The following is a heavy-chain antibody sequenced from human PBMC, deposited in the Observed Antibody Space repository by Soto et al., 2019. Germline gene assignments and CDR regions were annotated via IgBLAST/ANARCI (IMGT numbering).Heavy chain of an antibody. J-gene: IGHJ6*02. Sequence: QVQLVESGGGVVQPGRSLRLSCAASGFTFSSYGMHWVRQAPGKGLEWVAVISYDGSNKYYADSVKGRFTISRDNSKNTLYLQMNSLIAEDTAVYYCAKDGPSMVVTATHPPYGMDVWGQGTTVTVSS. V-gene: IGHV3-30*18. CDR3: AKDGPSMVVTATHPPYGMDV. D-gene: IGHD2-21*02. CDR2: ISYDGSNK. CDR1: GFTFSSYG.